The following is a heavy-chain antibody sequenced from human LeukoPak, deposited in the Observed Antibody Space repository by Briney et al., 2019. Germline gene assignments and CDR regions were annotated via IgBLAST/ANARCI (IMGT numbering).Heavy chain of an antibody. CDR1: GFTFSSYS. D-gene: IGHD1-7*01. CDR2: INWNGGST. J-gene: IGHJ5*02. V-gene: IGHV3-20*04. Sequence: GGSLRLSCAASGFTFSSYSMNWVRQAPGKGLEWVSGINWNGGSTGYADSVKGRFTISRDNAKNSLYLQMNSLRAEDTALYYCARNYLNWFDPWGQGTLVTVSS. CDR3: ARNYLNWFDP.